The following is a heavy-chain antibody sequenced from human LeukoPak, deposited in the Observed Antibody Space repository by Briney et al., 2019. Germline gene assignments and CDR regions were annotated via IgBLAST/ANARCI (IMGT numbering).Heavy chain of an antibody. Sequence: GGSLRLSCAASGFTFSSYSMNWVRQAPGKGLELVSSISSSSSYIYYADSVKGRFTISRDNAKNSLYLRMNSLRAEDTAVYYCARGNVGARDYYFDYWGQGTLVTVSS. CDR2: ISSSSSYI. D-gene: IGHD1-26*01. CDR1: GFTFSSYS. V-gene: IGHV3-21*01. J-gene: IGHJ4*02. CDR3: ARGNVGARDYYFDY.